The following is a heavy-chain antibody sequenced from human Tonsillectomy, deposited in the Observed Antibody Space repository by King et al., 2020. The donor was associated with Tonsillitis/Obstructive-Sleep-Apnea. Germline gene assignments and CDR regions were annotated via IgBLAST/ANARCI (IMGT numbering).Heavy chain of an antibody. CDR2: IYYSGCT. V-gene: IGHV4-59*08. D-gene: IGHD5-18*01. J-gene: IGHJ4*02. CDR3: ARTGYSYGYGGYFDY. Sequence: QLQESGPGLVKPSETLSLTCTVSGGSISSYYWSWIRQPPGKGLEWIGYIYYSGCTNYNPSLKSRVTISVDTSKNQFSLKLSSVTAADTAVYYCARTGYSYGYGGYFDYWGQGTLVTVSS. CDR1: GGSISSYY.